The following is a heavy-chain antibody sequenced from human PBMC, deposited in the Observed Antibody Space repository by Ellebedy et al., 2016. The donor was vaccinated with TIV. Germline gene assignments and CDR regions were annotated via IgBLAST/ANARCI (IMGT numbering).Heavy chain of an antibody. J-gene: IGHJ5*02. CDR3: ARAGQQLAPVDH. V-gene: IGHV3-11*06. CDR1: GFSFSDYY. D-gene: IGHD6-13*01. Sequence: GGSLRLSCTASGFSFSDYYMNWIRQAPGKGLEWLSYTSGSSTNTNYADFVRGRFTISRDNAKNSLYLQMNSLRDEDTAVYYCARAGQQLAPVDHWGQGTLVTVSS. CDR2: TSGSSTNT.